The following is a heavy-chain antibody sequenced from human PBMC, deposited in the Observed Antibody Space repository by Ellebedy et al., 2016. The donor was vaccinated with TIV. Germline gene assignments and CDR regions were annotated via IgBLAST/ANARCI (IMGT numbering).Heavy chain of an antibody. CDR1: GFTFSNYW. V-gene: IGHV3-53*01. J-gene: IGHJ6*02. CDR2: IYSGGST. Sequence: GESLKISCAASGFTFSNYWMSWVRQAPGKGLEWVSVIYSGGSTYYADSVKGRFTISRDNSKNTLYLQMNSLRAEDTAVYYCAREIRIAARREYYYYGMDVWGQGTTVTVSS. CDR3: AREIRIAARREYYYYGMDV. D-gene: IGHD6-6*01.